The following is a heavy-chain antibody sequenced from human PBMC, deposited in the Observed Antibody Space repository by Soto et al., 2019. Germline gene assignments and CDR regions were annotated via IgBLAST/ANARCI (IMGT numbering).Heavy chain of an antibody. CDR3: ARQYWGGDGMDV. D-gene: IGHD2-21*01. J-gene: IGHJ6*02. Sequence: EVQLVESGGGLVKPGGTLRLSCAASGFTFSTYTFNWVRQAPGKGLEWVSSISSSSRDKFYADSLKARVTISRDNATASVFLQMDNLRGEDTAVYYCARQYWGGDGMDVWGQGTTVTVSS. V-gene: IGHV3-21*02. CDR2: ISSSSRDK. CDR1: GFTFSTYT.